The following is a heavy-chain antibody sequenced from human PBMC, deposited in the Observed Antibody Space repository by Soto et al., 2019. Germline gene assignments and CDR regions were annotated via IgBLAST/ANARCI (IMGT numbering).Heavy chain of an antibody. CDR3: ARIKVAAGTRLVWVDP. D-gene: IGHD2-15*01. J-gene: IGHJ5*02. Sequence: PSETLSLTCTVSGGSISSGGYYWSWIRQHPGKGLEWIGYIYYSGSTYYNPSLKSRVTISVDTSKNQFSLKLNSMTAADTAEYYCARIKVAAGTRLVWVDPWGPGTLVTVSS. V-gene: IGHV4-31*03. CDR2: IYYSGST. CDR1: GGSISSGGYY.